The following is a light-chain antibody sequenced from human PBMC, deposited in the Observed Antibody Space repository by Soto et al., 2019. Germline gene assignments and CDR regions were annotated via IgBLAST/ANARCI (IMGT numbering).Light chain of an antibody. CDR1: QSVSSH. Sequence: EIVLTQSPASLSLSPGERATLSCRASQSVSSHLAWYQQKPGQAPRLLIYDASNRATDIPARFSGSGSGTDFTLTISSLESEDFAVYYCQQRSNWPLTFGGGTKVDIK. CDR2: DAS. J-gene: IGKJ4*01. V-gene: IGKV3-11*01. CDR3: QQRSNWPLT.